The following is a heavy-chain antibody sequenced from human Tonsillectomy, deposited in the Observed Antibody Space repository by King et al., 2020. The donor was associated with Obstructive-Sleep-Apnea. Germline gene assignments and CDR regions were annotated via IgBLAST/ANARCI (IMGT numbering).Heavy chain of an antibody. V-gene: IGHV3-13*01. D-gene: IGHD3-9*01. CDR1: GFTFSSYD. CDR3: ARGILTGYMGLDY. CDR2: IGTAGDT. J-gene: IGHJ4*02. Sequence: VQLVESGGGLVQPGGSLRLSCAASGFTFSSYDMHWVRQATGKGLEWVSAIGTAGDTYYPGSVKGRFTISRENAKNSLYLQMNSLRAGDTAVYYCARGILTGYMGLDYWGQGTLVTVSS.